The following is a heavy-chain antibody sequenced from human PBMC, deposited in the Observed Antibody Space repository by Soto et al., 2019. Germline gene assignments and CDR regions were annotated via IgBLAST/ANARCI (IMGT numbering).Heavy chain of an antibody. D-gene: IGHD6-19*01. CDR1: GYSFTSYW. V-gene: IGHV5-51*01. CDR3: ARGRAVAGTGYYYGMDV. Sequence: GESLKISCKGSGYSFTSYWNGWVRQMPGKGLEWMGIISPSDSDTRYSPSFQGQVTISADKSISTAYLQWSSRKASDTAMYYCARGRAVAGTGYYYGMDVWGQGTTVTVSS. CDR2: ISPSDSDT. J-gene: IGHJ6*02.